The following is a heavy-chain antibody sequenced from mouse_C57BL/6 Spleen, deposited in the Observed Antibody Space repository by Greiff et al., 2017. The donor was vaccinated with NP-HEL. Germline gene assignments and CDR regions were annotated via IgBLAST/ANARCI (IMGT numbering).Heavy chain of an antibody. J-gene: IGHJ3*01. V-gene: IGHV1-53*01. D-gene: IGHD1-1*01. CDR2: INPSNGGT. Sequence: QVQLQQSGTDLVKPGASVKLSCKASGYTFTSYWMHWVKQRPGQGLEWIGNINPSNGGTNYNEQFKSKATLTVDKSASTAYMQLSSLTSEDAAVYYCARYYGSSWGFAYWGQGTLVTVSA. CDR1: GYTFTSYW. CDR3: ARYYGSSWGFAY.